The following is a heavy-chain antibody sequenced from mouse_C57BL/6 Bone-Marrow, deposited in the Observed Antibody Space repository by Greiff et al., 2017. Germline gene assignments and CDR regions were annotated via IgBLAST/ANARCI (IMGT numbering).Heavy chain of an antibody. J-gene: IGHJ4*01. D-gene: IGHD2-5*01. CDR1: GYTFTSYW. V-gene: IGHV1-69*01. CDR2: IDPSDSYT. Sequence: QVQLQQSGAELVMPGASVKLSCKASGYTFTSYWMHWVKQRPGQGLEWIGEIDPSDSYTTYNQKFKGKSTLTVDKSSSTAYMQLSSLTSEDSAVYYCARNSNFFYYAMDYWGQGTSVTVSS. CDR3: ARNSNFFYYAMDY.